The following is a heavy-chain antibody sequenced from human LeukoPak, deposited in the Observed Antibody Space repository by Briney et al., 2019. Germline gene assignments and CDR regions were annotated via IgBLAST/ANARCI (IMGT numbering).Heavy chain of an antibody. CDR3: ARGGDCSSTSCRIFDY. CDR2: INPNSGGT. CDR1: GYTFTGYY. D-gene: IGHD2-2*01. V-gene: IGHV1-2*04. Sequence: ASVKVCCKASGYTFTGYYMHWVRQAPGQGLEWMGWINPNSGGTNYAQKFQGWVTMTRDTSISTAYMELSRLRSDDTAVYYCARGGDCSSTSCRIFDYWGQGTLVTVSS. J-gene: IGHJ4*02.